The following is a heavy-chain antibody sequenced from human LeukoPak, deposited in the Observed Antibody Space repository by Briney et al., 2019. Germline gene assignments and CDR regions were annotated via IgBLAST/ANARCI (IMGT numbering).Heavy chain of an antibody. CDR3: ARPVRFLDYYFDY. CDR1: GYTFTGYY. D-gene: IGHD3-3*01. J-gene: IGHJ4*02. Sequence: VSVKVSCKASGYTFTGYYMHWVRQAPGQGLEWMGWINPNSGGTNYAQKFQGRVTMTRDPSISTAYMELSRLRSDDTAVYYCARPVRFLDYYFDYWGQGTLVTVSS. V-gene: IGHV1-2*02. CDR2: INPNSGGT.